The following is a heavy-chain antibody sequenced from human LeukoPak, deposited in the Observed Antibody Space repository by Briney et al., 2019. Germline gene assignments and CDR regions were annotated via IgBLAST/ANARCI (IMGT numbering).Heavy chain of an antibody. CDR3: AREWSAFDI. V-gene: IGHV3-11*04. D-gene: IGHD2-8*01. J-gene: IGHJ3*02. Sequence: GGSLRLSCAASGRTFTEHYMPWIRQAPGKGLEWVSFIGGTAGNTYYADSVKGRFTISRDNAKNSLYLQMNSLRAEDTAVYYCAREWSAFDIWGQRTMVTVSS. CDR1: GRTFTEHY. CDR2: IGGTAGNT.